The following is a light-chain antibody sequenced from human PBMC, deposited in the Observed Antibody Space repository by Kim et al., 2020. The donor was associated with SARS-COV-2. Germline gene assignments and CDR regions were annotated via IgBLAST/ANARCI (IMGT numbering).Light chain of an antibody. V-gene: IGLV2-14*03. J-gene: IGLJ1*01. CDR3: ASHTSSGTDV. Sequence: GQSITVSCTGTSRDVGTYNYVSWYQQHPRKAPKFMLYDVSKRPAGVSNRFSGSKSGNTASLTISGLQADDEGDYYCASHTSSGTDVFGSGTKVTVL. CDR2: DVS. CDR1: SRDVGTYNY.